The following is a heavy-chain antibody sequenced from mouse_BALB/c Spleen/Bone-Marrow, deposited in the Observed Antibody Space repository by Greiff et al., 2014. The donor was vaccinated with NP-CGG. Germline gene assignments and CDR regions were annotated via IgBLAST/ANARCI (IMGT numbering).Heavy chain of an antibody. V-gene: IGHV5-6-4*01. Sequence: EVKLVESGGGLVKPGGSLKLSCAASGFTFSSYTMSWVRQAPEKRLEWVATISSGGSYTDYPDSVKDRFTISRDNAKNTLYLQMSSLKSEDTAMYYCARDPFYYDSNYAMDYWGQGTSVTVSS. D-gene: IGHD1-1*01. CDR1: GFTFSSYT. CDR3: ARDPFYYDSNYAMDY. J-gene: IGHJ4*01. CDR2: ISSGGSYT.